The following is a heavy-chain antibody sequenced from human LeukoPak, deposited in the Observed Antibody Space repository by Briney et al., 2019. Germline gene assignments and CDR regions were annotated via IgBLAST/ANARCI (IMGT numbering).Heavy chain of an antibody. CDR3: ARRPTPRYFDL. J-gene: IGHJ2*01. CDR1: GGSISSSSYY. CDR2: IYYSGST. Sequence: SETLSLTCTVSGGSISSSSYYWGWIRQPPGKGLEWIGSIYYSGSTYYIPSLKSRVTISVDTSKNQFSLKLSSVTAADTAVYYCARRPTPRYFDLWGRGTLVTVSS. V-gene: IGHV4-39*01. D-gene: IGHD4-23*01.